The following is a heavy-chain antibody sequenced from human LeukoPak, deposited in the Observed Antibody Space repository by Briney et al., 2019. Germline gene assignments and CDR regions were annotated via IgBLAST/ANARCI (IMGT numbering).Heavy chain of an antibody. V-gene: IGHV3-48*03. CDR1: GFTFSSYE. Sequence: GGSLTLSCAASGFTFSSYEMNWVRQAPGKGLEWVSYISSSGSTIYYADSVKGRFTISRDNAKNSLYLQMNSLRAEDTAVYYCAELGITMIGGVWGKGTTITISS. J-gene: IGHJ6*04. CDR3: AELGITMIGGV. D-gene: IGHD3-10*02. CDR2: ISSSGSTI.